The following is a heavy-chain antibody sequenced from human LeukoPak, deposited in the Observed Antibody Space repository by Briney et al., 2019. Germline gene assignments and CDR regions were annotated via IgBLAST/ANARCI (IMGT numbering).Heavy chain of an antibody. J-gene: IGHJ4*02. V-gene: IGHV1-69*05. CDR3: ARGRGSYLTFDY. CDR2: IIPIFGTA. Sequence: ASVKVSCKASGGTFSSYAISWVRQAPGQGLEWMGGIIPIFGTANYAQKFQGRVTITTDESTSTAYMELSSLRSEDMAVYYCARGRGSYLTFDYWGQGTLVTVSS. D-gene: IGHD1-26*01. CDR1: GGTFSSYA.